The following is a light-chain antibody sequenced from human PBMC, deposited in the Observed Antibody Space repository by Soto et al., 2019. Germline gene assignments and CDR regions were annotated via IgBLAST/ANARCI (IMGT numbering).Light chain of an antibody. CDR3: QQTSSAPST. J-gene: IGKJ3*01. Sequence: IQMTLSTSYLSASVREIVTITCRASQSISSYLNWYQQKPVKTPKLLIFDATSLQNGVPSRFSGRGSRTDFTLTITSLHPEDFATYYCQQTSSAPSTFGPGTKVDIK. CDR1: QSISSY. CDR2: DAT. V-gene: IGKV1-39*01.